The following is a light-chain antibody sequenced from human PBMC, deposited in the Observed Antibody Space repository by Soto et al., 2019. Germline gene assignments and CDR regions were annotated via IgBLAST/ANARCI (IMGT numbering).Light chain of an antibody. CDR1: QSFRGL. CDR3: QQRHMWPIT. J-gene: IGKJ5*01. Sequence: EVVLTQPPVTLSLPPGERATLSCTASQSFRGLLDWYQQKPGKAPRXLIYDAYNRATGIPPRFSGSGSGTDFTLTISSLEPEDSEVYYCQQRHMWPITFGQGTRLEIK. V-gene: IGKV3-11*01. CDR2: DAY.